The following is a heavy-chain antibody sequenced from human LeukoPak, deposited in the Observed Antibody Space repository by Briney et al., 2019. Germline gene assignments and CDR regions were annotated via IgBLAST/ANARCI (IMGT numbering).Heavy chain of an antibody. J-gene: IGHJ4*02. D-gene: IGHD6-19*01. V-gene: IGHV4-39*07. CDR1: GGSISTSSYY. CDR3: AGKGWPFDY. CDR2: INHSGST. Sequence: SETLSLTCTVSGGSISTSSYYWGWIRQPPGTGLEWIGEINHSGSTNYNPSLKSRVTISVDTSKNQFSLKLSSVTAADTAVYYCAGKGWPFDYWGQGTLVTVSS.